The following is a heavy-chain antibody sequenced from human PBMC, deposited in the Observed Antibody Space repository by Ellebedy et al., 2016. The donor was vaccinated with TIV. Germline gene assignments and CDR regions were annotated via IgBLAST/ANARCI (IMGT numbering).Heavy chain of an antibody. J-gene: IGHJ4*02. CDR1: GYTFTSYY. D-gene: IGHD3-22*01. CDR2: INPSGGST. CDR3: ARGDSSGYLTLGFDY. Sequence: ASVKVSCXASGYTFTSYYMHWVRQAPGQGLEWMGIINPSGGSTSYAQKFQGRVTMTRDTSTSTVYMELSSLRSEDTAVYYCARGDSSGYLTLGFDYWGQGTLVTVSS. V-gene: IGHV1-46*01.